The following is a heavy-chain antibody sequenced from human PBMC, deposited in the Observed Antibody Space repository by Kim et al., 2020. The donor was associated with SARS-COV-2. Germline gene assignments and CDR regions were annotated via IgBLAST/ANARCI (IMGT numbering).Heavy chain of an antibody. V-gene: IGHV3-33*01. CDR2: DGSKK. Sequence: DGSKKYYADSVKGRFTISRDNSKNTLYLQMNTLRAEDTAVYYCYYYGIDVWGQGTTVTVSS. J-gene: IGHJ6*02. CDR3: YYYGIDV.